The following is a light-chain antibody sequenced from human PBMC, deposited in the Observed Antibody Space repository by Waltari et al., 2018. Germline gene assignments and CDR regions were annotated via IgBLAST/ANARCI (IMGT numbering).Light chain of an antibody. CDR3: LQYYNNPFA. V-gene: IGKV4-1*01. Sequence: DIVMTQSPDSLAVSLGERATINCRSSQSILYSSNNKNYLAWYQQKPGQPPKLLVYWASTRQSGVPDRFSGSWSGTDFTLTISSLQAEDVAVYYCLQYYNNPFAFGPGTKVDIK. J-gene: IGKJ3*01. CDR2: WAS. CDR1: QSILYSSNNKNY.